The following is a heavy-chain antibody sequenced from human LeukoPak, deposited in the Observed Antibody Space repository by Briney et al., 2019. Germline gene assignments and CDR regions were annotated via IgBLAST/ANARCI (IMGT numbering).Heavy chain of an antibody. CDR3: ASPVPYYYDSSGGDAFDI. J-gene: IGHJ3*02. D-gene: IGHD3-22*01. CDR1: GGTFSSYA. CDR2: IIPIFGTA. V-gene: IGHV1-69*13. Sequence: ASVKVPCKASGGTFSSYAIGWVRQAPGQGLEWMGGIIPIFGTANYAQKFQGRVTITADESTSTAYMELSSLRSEDTAVYYCASPVPYYYDSSGGDAFDIWGQGTMVTVSS.